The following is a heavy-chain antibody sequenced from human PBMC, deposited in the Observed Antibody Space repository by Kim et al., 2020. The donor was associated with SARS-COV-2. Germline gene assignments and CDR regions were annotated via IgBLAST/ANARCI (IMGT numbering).Heavy chain of an antibody. CDR3: ARESDGTFHNFYGLDV. CDR1: GGSLSGGDYY. Sequence: SETLSLTCTVSGGSLSGGDYYWTWLRQPPGKGLEWMGYIYHRGSAYYNPSLESRLSISVDTSKNYFSLKLTSVTAADTAVYYCARESDGTFHNFYGLDVWGQGITVTVSS. CDR2: IYHRGSA. D-gene: IGHD1-7*01. J-gene: IGHJ6*02. V-gene: IGHV4-30-4*01.